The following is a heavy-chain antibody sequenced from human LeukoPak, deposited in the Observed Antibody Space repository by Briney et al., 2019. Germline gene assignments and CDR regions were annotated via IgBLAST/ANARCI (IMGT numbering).Heavy chain of an antibody. Sequence: ASVKVSCKASGGTFSSYAISWVRQAPGQGLEWMGIINPSGGSTNYAQRFRGRVTMTRDMSTGTVYMELSSLTSDDTAVYYCAGQKDPRPIDYWGQGTLITVSS. V-gene: IGHV1-46*01. CDR1: GGTFSSYA. CDR3: AGQKDPRPIDY. CDR2: INPSGGST. J-gene: IGHJ4*02.